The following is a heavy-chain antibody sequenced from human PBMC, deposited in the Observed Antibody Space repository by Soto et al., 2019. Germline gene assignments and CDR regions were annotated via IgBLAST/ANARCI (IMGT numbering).Heavy chain of an antibody. CDR3: ARQSFDSSGNPSGYYYYHGMDV. CDR1: GYSFTSYW. Sequence: EVQLVQSGAEVKKPGESLRISCKGSGYSFTSYWISWVRQMPGKGLEWMGRIDPSDSYTNYSPSFQGHVTISADKSISTAYLQWSSLKASDTAMYYCARQSFDSSGNPSGYYYYHGMDVWGQGTTVTVSS. CDR2: IDPSDSYT. V-gene: IGHV5-10-1*03. J-gene: IGHJ6*02. D-gene: IGHD3-22*01.